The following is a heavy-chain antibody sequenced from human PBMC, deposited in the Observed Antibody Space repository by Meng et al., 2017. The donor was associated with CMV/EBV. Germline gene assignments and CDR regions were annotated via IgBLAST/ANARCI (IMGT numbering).Heavy chain of an antibody. CDR2: IRSKANSYAT. CDR3: TRQVDSSSWYYYYYGMDV. Sequence: GESLKISCAASGFTCSGSAMHWVRQASGKGLEWVGRIRSKANSYATAYAASVKGRFTISRDDSKNTAYLQMNSLKTEDTAVYYCTRQVDSSSWYYYYYGMDVWGQGTTVTVSS. V-gene: IGHV3-73*01. CDR1: GFTCSGSA. D-gene: IGHD6-6*01. J-gene: IGHJ6*02.